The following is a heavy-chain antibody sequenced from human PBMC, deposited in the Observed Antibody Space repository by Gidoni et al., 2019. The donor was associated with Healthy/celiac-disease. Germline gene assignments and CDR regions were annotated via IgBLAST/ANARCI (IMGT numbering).Heavy chain of an antibody. V-gene: IGHV4-39*01. J-gene: IGHJ4*02. Sequence: QLQLQESGPGLLKPSETLSLTCTVPGCSISSSSHYWGWIRQPPGKGLEWIGSIYYSGSTYYNPSLKSRVTISVDTSKNQFSLKLSSVTAADTAVYYCARSGYDILTGYYNPFDYWGQGTLVTVSS. CDR1: GCSISSSSHY. D-gene: IGHD3-9*01. CDR2: IYYSGST. CDR3: ARSGYDILTGYYNPFDY.